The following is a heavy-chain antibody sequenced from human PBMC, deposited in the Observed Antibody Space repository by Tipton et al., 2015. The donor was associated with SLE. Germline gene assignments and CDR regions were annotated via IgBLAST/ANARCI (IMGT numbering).Heavy chain of an antibody. CDR3: ARHSDTDGYYHYGMDV. D-gene: IGHD2-8*01. J-gene: IGHJ6*02. CDR2: VYYTGNT. CDR1: GVSISATTNY. V-gene: IGHV4-39*07. Sequence: TLSLTCTVSGVSISATTNYWAWIRQTPGKGLEWVGTVYYTGNTFYNPSLKSRVTILVDTSKNQFSLKLSSVTAADTAVYYCARHSDTDGYYHYGMDVWGQGTTVTVSS.